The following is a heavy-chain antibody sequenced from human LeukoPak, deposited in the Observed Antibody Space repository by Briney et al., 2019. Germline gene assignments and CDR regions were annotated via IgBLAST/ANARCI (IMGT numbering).Heavy chain of an antibody. Sequence: GASVKVSCKASGYTFTGHYMHWVRQAPGQGLEWMGWINPNSGGTNYAQKFQGRVTMTRDTSISTAYMELSRLRSDDTAVYYCARGRGPGATHPIDYWGQGTLVTVSS. CDR2: INPNSGGT. CDR1: GYTFTGHY. D-gene: IGHD1-26*01. CDR3: ARGRGPGATHPIDY. V-gene: IGHV1-2*02. J-gene: IGHJ4*02.